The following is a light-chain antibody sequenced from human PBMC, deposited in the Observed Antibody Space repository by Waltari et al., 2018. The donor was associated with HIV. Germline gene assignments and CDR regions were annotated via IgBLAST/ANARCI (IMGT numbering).Light chain of an antibody. V-gene: IGKV3-20*01. J-gene: IGKJ4*01. CDR1: EPVSSGY. CDR2: GPS. Sequence: SVFTQSPGTVSLSPGERATLSRRADEPVSSGYLAWSQQKPGQPARLLINGPSIRASGVPDRFIGSGSGTDCTLTISRLEPEDFAVYLCQQYGSSPLTFGGGTRVEI. CDR3: QQYGSSPLT.